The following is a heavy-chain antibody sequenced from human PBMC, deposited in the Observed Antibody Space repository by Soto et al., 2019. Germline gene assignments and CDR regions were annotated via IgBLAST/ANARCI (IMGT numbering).Heavy chain of an antibody. CDR2: ISSSSSTI. V-gene: IGHV3-48*01. CDR1: GFTFSSYS. J-gene: IGHJ4*02. D-gene: IGHD3-16*02. Sequence: VQLVESGGGLVQPGGSLRLSCAASGFTFSSYSMNWVRQAPGKGLEWVSYISSSSSTIYYADSVKGRFTISRDNAKNSLYLQMNSLRAEDTAVYYCARDSNIWGSYRPFDYWGQGTLVTVSS. CDR3: ARDSNIWGSYRPFDY.